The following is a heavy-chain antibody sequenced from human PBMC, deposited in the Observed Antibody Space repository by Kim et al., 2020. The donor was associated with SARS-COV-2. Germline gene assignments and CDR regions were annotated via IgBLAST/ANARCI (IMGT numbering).Heavy chain of an antibody. V-gene: IGHV3-48*01. CDR3: ASLYGSGSQII. Sequence: IYYADSSKARFTITRDNAKNSLYLQTNSLRAEDTAVYYWASLYGSGSQIIWGQGTMVTVSS. D-gene: IGHD3-10*01. J-gene: IGHJ3*02. CDR2: I.